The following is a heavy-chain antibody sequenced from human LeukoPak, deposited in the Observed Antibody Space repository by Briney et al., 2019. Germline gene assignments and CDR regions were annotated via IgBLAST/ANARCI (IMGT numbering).Heavy chain of an antibody. V-gene: IGHV1-8*03. Sequence: SVKVSCKASGYTFTSYDINWVRQATGQGLEWMGWMNPNSGNTGYAQKFQGRVTINRNTSISTAYMELSSLTSADTAVYYCARGRSGSYNWFDPWGQGTLVTVSS. J-gene: IGHJ5*02. CDR3: ARGRSGSYNWFDP. CDR1: GYTFTSYD. CDR2: MNPNSGNT. D-gene: IGHD1-26*01.